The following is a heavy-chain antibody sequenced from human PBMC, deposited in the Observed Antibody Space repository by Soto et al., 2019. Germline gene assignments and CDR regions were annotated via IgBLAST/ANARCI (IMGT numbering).Heavy chain of an antibody. CDR2: IYYSGST. J-gene: IGHJ5*02. D-gene: IGHD6-25*01. CDR1: GGSISSYY. Sequence: PSETLSLTCTVSGGSISSYYWSWIRQPPGKGLEWIGYIYYSGSTNYNPSLKSRVTISVDTSKNQFSLKLSSVTAADTAVYYCARGGPAARAPGFDPGGKEPLFTVSS. V-gene: IGHV4-59*01. CDR3: ARGGPAARAPGFDP.